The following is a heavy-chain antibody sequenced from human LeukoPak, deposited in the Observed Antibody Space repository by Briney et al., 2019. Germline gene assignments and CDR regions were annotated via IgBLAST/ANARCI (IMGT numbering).Heavy chain of an antibody. V-gene: IGHV4-31*03. CDR1: GGSISSSAYY. CDR2: IYYSGST. J-gene: IGHJ3*02. Sequence: SETLSLTCTVSGGSISSSAYYWSWIRQHPGKGLEWIGYIYYSGSTYYNPSLKSRVPISVDTSKNQFSLKLSSVTAADTAVYYCARDPRHYGDYGSVAFDIWGQGTMVTVSS. CDR3: ARDPRHYGDYGSVAFDI. D-gene: IGHD4-17*01.